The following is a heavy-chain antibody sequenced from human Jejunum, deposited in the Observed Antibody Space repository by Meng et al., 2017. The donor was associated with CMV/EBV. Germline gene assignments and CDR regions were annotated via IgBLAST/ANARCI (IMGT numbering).Heavy chain of an antibody. J-gene: IGHJ3*02. CDR2: IRFDGTNE. CDR1: NYA. V-gene: IGHV3-30*02. Sequence: NYAMHWVRQAPGKGLEWVTFIRFDGTNECYADSVQGRFTISRDNSKNTVYLQMNSLRAEDTAVYYCAKDSSYRYRWNYPDAFNMWGQGTMVTVSS. D-gene: IGHD1-7*01. CDR3: AKDSSYRYRWNYPDAFNM.